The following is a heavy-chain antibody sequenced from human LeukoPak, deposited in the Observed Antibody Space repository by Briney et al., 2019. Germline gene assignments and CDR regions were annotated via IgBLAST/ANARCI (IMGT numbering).Heavy chain of an antibody. CDR1: GDSISSFY. CDR2: IYHSGDT. D-gene: IGHD5-12*01. Sequence: PSETLSLTCTVSGDSISSFYWNWVRQPPGKGLEWIAYIYHSGDTRYNPSLKSRVTISVDTSKSQFSLKLSSVTAADTAVYYCARGGYSGSDWTTGGQGTRVTVSS. J-gene: IGHJ4*02. CDR3: ARGGYSGSDWTT. V-gene: IGHV4-59*01.